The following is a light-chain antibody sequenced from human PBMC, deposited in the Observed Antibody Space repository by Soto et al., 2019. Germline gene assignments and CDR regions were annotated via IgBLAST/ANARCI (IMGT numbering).Light chain of an antibody. CDR2: AAS. J-gene: IGKJ1*01. V-gene: IGKV1-39*01. CDR1: QSISSY. Sequence: DIQMTQSPSSLSASVGDRVTITCRASQSISSYLNWYQQKPGKAPKLLIYAASSLQSGVPSRFSGSGSGTDFTLTISSLQPEDVATYYCQQSYRAFGQGTKVEIK. CDR3: QQSYRA.